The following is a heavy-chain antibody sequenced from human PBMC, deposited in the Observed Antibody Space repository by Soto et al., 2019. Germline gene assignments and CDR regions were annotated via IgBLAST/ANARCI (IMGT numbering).Heavy chain of an antibody. CDR3: ASGMGYYDSSGYEMVAFDI. V-gene: IGHV1-3*01. CDR1: GYTFTSYA. CDR2: INAGNGNT. J-gene: IGHJ3*02. D-gene: IGHD3-22*01. Sequence: ASVKVSCKASGYTFTSYAMHWVRQAPGQRLEWMGWINAGNGNTKYSQKFQGRVTITRDTSASTAYMELSSLRSEDTAVYYCASGMGYYDSSGYEMVAFDIWGQGTMVTVSS.